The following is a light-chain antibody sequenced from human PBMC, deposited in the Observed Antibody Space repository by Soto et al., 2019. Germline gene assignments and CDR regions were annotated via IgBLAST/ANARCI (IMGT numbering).Light chain of an antibody. CDR2: DGS. Sequence: EIVMTQSPATLSVSPGERATLSCRASQSVSSDLAGYQQKPGQAARLLIYDGSTRATGIPARFSGSGSGTEFTLTISSLQSEDFAVYYCQQYNNWPRTFGQGTKVEIK. V-gene: IGKV3-15*01. CDR3: QQYNNWPRT. CDR1: QSVSSD. J-gene: IGKJ1*01.